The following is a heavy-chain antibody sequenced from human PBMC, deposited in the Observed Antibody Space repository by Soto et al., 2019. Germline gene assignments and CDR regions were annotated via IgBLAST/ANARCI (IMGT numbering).Heavy chain of an antibody. J-gene: IGHJ6*02. Sequence: PGGSLRLSCAASGFTFSSYGMHWVRQAPGKGLEWVAVISYDGSNKYYADSVKGRFTISRDNSKNTLYLQMNSLRAEDTAVYYCARLNSYSGSYYYYYGMDVWGQGTTVTVSS. CDR3: ARLNSYSGSYYYYYGMDV. D-gene: IGHD1-26*01. CDR2: ISYDGSNK. V-gene: IGHV3-30*03. CDR1: GFTFSSYG.